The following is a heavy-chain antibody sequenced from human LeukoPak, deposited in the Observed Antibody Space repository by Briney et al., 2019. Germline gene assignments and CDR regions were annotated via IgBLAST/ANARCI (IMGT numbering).Heavy chain of an antibody. V-gene: IGHV1-46*01. J-gene: IGHJ6*03. CDR2: INPSGGSP. CDR3: ARAQGSYYHYYMDV. Sequence: ASVTVSCTASGYTFTRYGMSWVRQAPGQGREWMGIINPSGGSPNYAQKFQGRVTMTRDMSTSTVNMELSSLRSEDTAVYYCARAQGSYYHYYMDVWGKGTTVTVSS. CDR1: GYTFTRYG. D-gene: IGHD1-26*01.